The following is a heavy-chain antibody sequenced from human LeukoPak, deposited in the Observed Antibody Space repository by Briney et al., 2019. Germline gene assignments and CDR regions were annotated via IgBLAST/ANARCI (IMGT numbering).Heavy chain of an antibody. CDR1: GGSISSYY. J-gene: IGHJ4*02. CDR2: ISYTGST. CDR3: ARGPVYFDS. V-gene: IGHV4-59*01. Sequence: SETLSLTCTVSGGSISSYYVSWIRQPPGKGLEWIGYISYTGSTDYNPSLKSRVTISVDMSKSQFSLKVSSVTAADTAVYYCARGPVYFDSWGQGTLVTVSS.